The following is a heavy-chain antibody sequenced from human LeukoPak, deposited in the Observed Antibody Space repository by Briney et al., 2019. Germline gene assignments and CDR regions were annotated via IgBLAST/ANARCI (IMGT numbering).Heavy chain of an antibody. CDR2: IYTSGST. CDR3: ARSGGVRYSYGYNLAR. V-gene: IGHV4-59*10. CDR1: GGSFSGYY. Sequence: PSETLSLTCAVYGGSFSGYYWSWIRQPAGKGLEWIGRIYTSGSTNYNPSLKSRVTMSVDTSKNQFSLKLSSVTAADTAVYYCARSGGVRYSYGYNLARWGQGTLVTVSS. J-gene: IGHJ4*02. D-gene: IGHD5-18*01.